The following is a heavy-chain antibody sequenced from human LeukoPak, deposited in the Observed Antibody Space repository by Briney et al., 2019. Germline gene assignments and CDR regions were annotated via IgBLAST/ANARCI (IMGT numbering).Heavy chain of an antibody. D-gene: IGHD6-19*01. J-gene: IGHJ4*02. CDR3: ARATIAVFPVY. CDR1: GGSISSSSYY. Sequence: PSETLSLTCTVSGGSISSSSYYWGWIRQPPGKGLEWIGSIYYSGSTYYNPSLKSRVTISVDTSKNQFSLKLSSVTAADTAVYYCARATIAVFPVYWGQGTLVTVSS. V-gene: IGHV4-39*07. CDR2: IYYSGST.